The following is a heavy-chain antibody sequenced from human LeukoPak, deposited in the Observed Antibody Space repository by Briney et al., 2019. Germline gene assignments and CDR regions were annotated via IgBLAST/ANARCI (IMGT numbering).Heavy chain of an antibody. V-gene: IGHV3-7*01. D-gene: IGHD6-6*01. CDR3: ARDSEYSSSLPLDY. Sequence: PSETLSLTCTVSGGSISTSSYYWGWIRQSPGKGLEWVANIKQDGSEKYYVNSVKGRFTISRDNAKNSLYLQMNSLRAEDTAVYYCARDSEYSSSLPLDYWGQGTLVTVSS. CDR1: GGSISTSSYY. CDR2: IKQDGSEK. J-gene: IGHJ4*02.